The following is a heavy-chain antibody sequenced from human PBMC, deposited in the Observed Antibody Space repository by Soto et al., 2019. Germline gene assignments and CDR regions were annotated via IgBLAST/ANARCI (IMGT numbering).Heavy chain of an antibody. Sequence: SVKVSCKASGGTFSSYAISWVRQAPGQGLEWMGGIIPIFGTANYAQKFQGRVTITADKSTSTAYMELSSLRSDDTAIYYCARMATFGSLNWFDPWGQGTLVTVSS. CDR3: ARMATFGSLNWFDP. CDR1: GGTFSSYA. D-gene: IGHD3-16*01. J-gene: IGHJ5*02. V-gene: IGHV1-69*06. CDR2: IIPIFGTA.